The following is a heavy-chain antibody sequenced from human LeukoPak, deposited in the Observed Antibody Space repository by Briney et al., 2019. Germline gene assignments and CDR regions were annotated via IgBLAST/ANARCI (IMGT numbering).Heavy chain of an antibody. CDR2: INPNSGGT. CDR1: GYTFTDYY. D-gene: IGHD2-2*03. Sequence: ASVKVSCKASGYTFTDYYMHWVRQAPGKGVEWRGWINPNSGGTNYAQKFQGRVTMTRDTSISTAYMELSRLRSDDTAVYYCARDADIGYCSSTSCVEFDPWGQGTLVTVSS. V-gene: IGHV1-2*02. CDR3: ARDADIGYCSSTSCVEFDP. J-gene: IGHJ5*02.